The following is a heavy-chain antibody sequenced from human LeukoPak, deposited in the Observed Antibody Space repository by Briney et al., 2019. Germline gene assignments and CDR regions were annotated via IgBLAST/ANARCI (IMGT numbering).Heavy chain of an antibody. J-gene: IGHJ6*02. CDR1: GFTFSSYA. D-gene: IGHD6-13*01. CDR2: ISYDGSNK. CDR3: ASYGYSSSWSRIIYYYYGMDV. V-gene: IGHV3-30-3*01. Sequence: PGRSLRLSCAASGFTFSSYAMHCVRQAPGKGLEWEAVISYDGSNKYYADSVKGRFTISRDNSKNTLYLQMNSLRAEDTAVYYCASYGYSSSWSRIIYYYYGMDVWGQGTTVTVSS.